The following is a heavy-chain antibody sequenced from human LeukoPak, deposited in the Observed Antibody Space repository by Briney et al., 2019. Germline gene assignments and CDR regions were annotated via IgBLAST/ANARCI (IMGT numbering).Heavy chain of an antibody. CDR3: AREHMVRGVINR. J-gene: IGHJ4*02. Sequence: PSETLSLTCTVSGGSISNYYWSWIRQPAGKRLEWLGRIYSSGSINYNPSLESRVTVSVDTSKNQFSLKLSSVTAADTAVYYCAREHMVRGVINRWGQGALVTVSS. CDR2: IYSSGSI. D-gene: IGHD3-10*01. CDR1: GGSISNYY. V-gene: IGHV4-4*07.